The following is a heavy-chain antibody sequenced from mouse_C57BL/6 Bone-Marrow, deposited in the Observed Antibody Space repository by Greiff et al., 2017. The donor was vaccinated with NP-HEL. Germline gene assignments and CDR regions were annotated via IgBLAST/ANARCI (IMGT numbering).Heavy chain of an antibody. CDR2: ISSGGSYT. CDR1: GFTFSSYG. V-gene: IGHV5-6*01. CDR3: ARQPQKAWFAY. Sequence: DVHLVESGGDLVKPGGSLKLSCAASGFTFSSYGMSWVRQTPDKRLEWVATISSGGSYTYYPDSVKGRFTISRDNAKNTLYLQMSSLKSEDTAMYYCARQPQKAWFAYWGQGTLVTVSA. J-gene: IGHJ3*01.